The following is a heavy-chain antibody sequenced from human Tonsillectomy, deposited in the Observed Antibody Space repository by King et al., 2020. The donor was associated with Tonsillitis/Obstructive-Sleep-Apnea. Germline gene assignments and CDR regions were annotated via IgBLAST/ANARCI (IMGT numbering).Heavy chain of an antibody. D-gene: IGHD3-10*01. Sequence: VQLVESGGGVVQPGRSLRLSCAASGFTFSSYAMHWVRQAPGKGLEWVAVISYDGSNKYYADSVKGRFTISRDNSKNTLYLQMNSLRAEDTAVYYCARVHPPRSYYGYWGQGTLVTVSS. CDR1: GFTFSSYA. J-gene: IGHJ4*02. V-gene: IGHV3-30*04. CDR2: ISYDGSNK. CDR3: ARVHPPRSYYGY.